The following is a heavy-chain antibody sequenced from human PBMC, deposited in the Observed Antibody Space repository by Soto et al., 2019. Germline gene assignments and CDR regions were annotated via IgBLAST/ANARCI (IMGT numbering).Heavy chain of an antibody. CDR2: ISGSGSTT. D-gene: IGHD3-10*01. V-gene: IGHV3-23*01. Sequence: EVQLLESGGGLVQPGGSLRLSCAASGFTFSTNGMSWVRQAPGKGLEWVSAISGSGSTTYYADSVKGRFTISRDNSKNTLDLQMHSLRAEDTAVYFCSKANYDGSVSSRFFDYWGQGTLVTVSP. CDR3: SKANYDGSVSSRFFDY. CDR1: GFTFSTNG. J-gene: IGHJ4*02.